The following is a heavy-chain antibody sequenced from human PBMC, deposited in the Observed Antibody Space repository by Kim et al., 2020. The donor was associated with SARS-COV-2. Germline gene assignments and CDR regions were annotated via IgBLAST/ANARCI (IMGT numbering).Heavy chain of an antibody. D-gene: IGHD6-6*01. Sequence: YRPTFQGQVTIAADKAIRTAYLQWSSLKASDTAMYYCARLSSSSLAGLDYWGQGTLVTVSS. CDR3: ARLSSSSLAGLDY. V-gene: IGHV5-51*01. J-gene: IGHJ4*02.